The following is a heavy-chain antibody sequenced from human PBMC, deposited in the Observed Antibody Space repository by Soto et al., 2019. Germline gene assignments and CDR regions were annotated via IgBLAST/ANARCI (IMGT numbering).Heavy chain of an antibody. D-gene: IGHD3-3*01. CDR3: ARADRGFWSGYYANWFDP. CDR1: GGSFSGYY. CDR2: INHSGST. V-gene: IGHV4-34*01. J-gene: IGHJ5*02. Sequence: QVQLQQWGAGLLKPSETLSLTCAVYGGSFSGYYWSWIRQPPGKGLEWIGEINHSGSTNYNPSLKSRVTISVDTSKNQFSLKLSSVTAADTAVYYCARADRGFWSGYYANWFDPWGQGTLVTVSS.